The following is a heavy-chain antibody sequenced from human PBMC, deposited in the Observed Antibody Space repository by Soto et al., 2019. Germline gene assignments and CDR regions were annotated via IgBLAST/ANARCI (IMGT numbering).Heavy chain of an antibody. CDR3: ARLIGSTYYGMDV. CDR2: IYPGDSDT. D-gene: IGHD3-16*01. V-gene: IGHV5-51*01. Sequence: GESLKISCKGSGYSFNSYSIGWVRQMPGKGLEWMGIIYPGDSDTRYSPSFQGQVTISADKSVSTAYLQWSSLKASDTAMYYCARLIGSTYYGMDVWGQGTTVTVSS. J-gene: IGHJ6*02. CDR1: GYSFNSYS.